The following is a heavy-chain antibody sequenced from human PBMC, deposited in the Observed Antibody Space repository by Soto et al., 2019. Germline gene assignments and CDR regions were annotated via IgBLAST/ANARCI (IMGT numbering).Heavy chain of an antibody. CDR1: GGSGSSGGYY. Sequence: NLSLTRTVSGGSGSSGGYYWGWIPQPPGKGLEWIGYIYYSGNTNYNPSLKSRVIISVDTSKNLFSLKLTSVTAADTAVYYCARIPVDTSMIYWLDPWGQGTLVTVPS. J-gene: IGHJ5*02. D-gene: IGHD5-18*01. V-gene: IGHV4-61*08. CDR2: IYYSGNT. CDR3: ARIPVDTSMIYWLDP.